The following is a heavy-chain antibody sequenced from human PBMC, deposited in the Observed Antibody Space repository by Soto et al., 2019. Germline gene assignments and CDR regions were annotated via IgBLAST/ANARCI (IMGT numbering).Heavy chain of an antibody. CDR1: GFTFSNAW. D-gene: IGHD2-15*01. CDR2: IKSKTDGGTT. J-gene: IGHJ6*02. Sequence: GGSLRLSCAASGFTFSNAWMNWVRQAPGKGLQWVGRIKSKTDGGTTDYAAPVKGRFTISRDDSKNTLYLQMNSLKTEDTAVYYCTTDSWNYYYGMDVWGQGTTVTVSS. CDR3: TTDSWNYYYGMDV. V-gene: IGHV3-15*07.